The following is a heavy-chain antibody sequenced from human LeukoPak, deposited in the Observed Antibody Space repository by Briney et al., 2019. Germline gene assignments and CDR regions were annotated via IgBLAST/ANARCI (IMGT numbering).Heavy chain of an antibody. V-gene: IGHV3-23*01. CDR2: ISGSGGST. J-gene: IGHJ4*02. Sequence: GGSLRLSCAASGFTFSSYAMRWVRQAPGKGLEWVSAISGSGGSTYYADSVKGQFTISRDNSKNTLYLQTNSLRAEDTAVYYCAKDQGIAVAGILDYWGQGTLVTVSS. CDR1: GFTFSSYA. CDR3: AKDQGIAVAGILDY. D-gene: IGHD6-19*01.